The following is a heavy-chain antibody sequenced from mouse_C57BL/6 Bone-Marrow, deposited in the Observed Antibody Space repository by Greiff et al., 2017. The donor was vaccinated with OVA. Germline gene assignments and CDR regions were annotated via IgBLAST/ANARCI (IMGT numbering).Heavy chain of an antibody. J-gene: IGHJ4*01. V-gene: IGHV1-78*01. Sequence: VQLQQSDAELVKPGASVKISCKVSGYTFTDHTIHWMKQRPEQGLEWIGYIYPRDGSTKYNEKFKGKATLTADKSSSTAYMQLNSLTSEDSAFYFCARGYYGSDYAMDYWGQGTSATVSS. CDR1: GYTFTDHT. CDR3: ARGYYGSDYAMDY. CDR2: IYPRDGST. D-gene: IGHD1-1*01.